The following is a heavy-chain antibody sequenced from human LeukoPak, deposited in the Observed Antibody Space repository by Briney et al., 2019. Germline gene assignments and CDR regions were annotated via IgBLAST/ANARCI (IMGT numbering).Heavy chain of an antibody. CDR2: ISASGGNT. D-gene: IGHD6-19*01. J-gene: IGHJ4*02. Sequence: GGSLRLSCAASGFTFSSYAMTWVRQAPGQGLEWVSAISASGGNTYYADSVKGRFTISRDNSKYTLYLQINSPRAEDTAVYYCAKDSTGVAATDYWGQGTLVTVSS. V-gene: IGHV3-23*01. CDR3: AKDSTGVAATDY. CDR1: GFTFSSYA.